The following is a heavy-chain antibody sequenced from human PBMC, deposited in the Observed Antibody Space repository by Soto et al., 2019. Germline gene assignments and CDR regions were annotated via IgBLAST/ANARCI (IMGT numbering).Heavy chain of an antibody. Sequence: PGGSLRLSCAASGFTLIKYPMNWVRQVPGKGLEWVSYINNNSGIVYYADSVKGRFTISRDNSQNTLYLQMNSLRAEDTAVYYCAREFWSGPFDYWGQGTLVTVSS. V-gene: IGHV3-48*01. D-gene: IGHD3-3*01. CDR1: GFTLIKYP. CDR3: AREFWSGPFDY. J-gene: IGHJ4*02. CDR2: INNNSGIV.